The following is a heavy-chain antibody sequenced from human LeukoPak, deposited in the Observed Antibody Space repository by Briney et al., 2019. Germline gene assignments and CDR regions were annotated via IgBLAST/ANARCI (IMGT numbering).Heavy chain of an antibody. V-gene: IGHV3-49*04. CDR1: GFTFGDYG. CDR3: TREAPGDYVFDY. J-gene: IGHJ4*02. D-gene: IGHD4-17*01. CDR2: IRSELYGGTT. Sequence: GGSLRLSCPASGFTFGDYGMTWVRQAPGKGLEWVGFIRSELYGGTTEYAASVKGRFTISRDDSKTIAYLQMNSLKTEDTAVYYCTREAPGDYVFDYWGQGTLVTVSS.